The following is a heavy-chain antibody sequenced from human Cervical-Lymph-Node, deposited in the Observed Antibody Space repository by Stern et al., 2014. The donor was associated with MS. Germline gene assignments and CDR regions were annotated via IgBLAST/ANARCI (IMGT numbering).Heavy chain of an antibody. Sequence: QVTLRESGPTLVKPTQTLTLTCTFSGFSLSTSGVGVGRIRQPPGKALEWLALIYWDDDKRYSPSLKSRLTITKDTSKNQVVLTMTDMDPVDTATYYCAHSPRIQLWLAFDIWGQGTMVTVSS. V-gene: IGHV2-5*02. CDR2: IYWDDDK. J-gene: IGHJ3*02. CDR1: GFSLSTSGVG. CDR3: AHSPRIQLWLAFDI. D-gene: IGHD5-18*01.